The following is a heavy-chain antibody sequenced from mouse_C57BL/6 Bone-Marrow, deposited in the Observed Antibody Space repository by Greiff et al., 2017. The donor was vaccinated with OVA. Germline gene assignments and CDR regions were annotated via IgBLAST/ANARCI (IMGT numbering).Heavy chain of an antibody. V-gene: IGHV5-2*01. J-gene: IGHJ1*03. D-gene: IGHD4-1*01. CDR1: EYEFPSHD. CDR3: ARHGANWEDWYFDV. CDR2: INSDGGST. Sequence: EVKLVESGGGLVQPGESLKLSCESNEYEFPSHDMSWVRKTPEKRLELVAAINSDGGSTYYPDTMERRSIISRDNTKNTLYLQMSSLRSEDTALYYCARHGANWEDWYFDVWGTGTTVTVSS.